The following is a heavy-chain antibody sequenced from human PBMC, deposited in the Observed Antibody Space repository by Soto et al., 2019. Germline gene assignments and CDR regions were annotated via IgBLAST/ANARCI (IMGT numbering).Heavy chain of an antibody. J-gene: IGHJ4*02. V-gene: IGHV3-11*01. Sequence: GGSLRLSCGASGFTFRNNYMSWIRQAPGKGLEWVSYISSTGRTIYYADSVKGRFTASRDNAQNSLSLKLNSLRVEDTAVYYCARSYSSGWEFDYWGQGTQVTVSS. CDR3: ARSYSSGWEFDY. CDR1: GFTFRNNY. D-gene: IGHD6-19*01. CDR2: ISSTGRTI.